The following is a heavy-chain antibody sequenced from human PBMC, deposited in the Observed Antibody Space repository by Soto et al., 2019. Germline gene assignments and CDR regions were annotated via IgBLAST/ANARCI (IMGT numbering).Heavy chain of an antibody. CDR3: ARLGGYYQALDS. CDR2: IYYAGST. D-gene: IGHD3-22*01. J-gene: IGHJ4*02. CDR1: GGSLSSYY. V-gene: IGHV4-59*08. Sequence: QVQLQESSPGLVKPSETLSLTCTVSGGSLSSYYWSWTRQPPGKGLEWIGSIYYAGSTTYNPSLKSRVTISVDTSKNQFSLRLNSVTAADTAVYYCARLGGYYQALDSWGQGTLVTVSS.